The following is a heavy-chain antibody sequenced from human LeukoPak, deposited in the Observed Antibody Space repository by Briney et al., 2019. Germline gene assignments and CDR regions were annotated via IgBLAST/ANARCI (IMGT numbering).Heavy chain of an antibody. J-gene: IGHJ4*02. CDR3: AAVGSVGATWDFDY. V-gene: IGHV1-58*02. Sequence: SVKVSCKASGFTFTSSAMQWVRQARGQRLEWIGWIVVGSGNTNYAQKFQERVTITRDMSTSTAYMELSSLRSEDTAVYYCAAVGSVGATWDFDYWGQGTLVTVSS. CDR1: GFTFTSSA. CDR2: IVVGSGNT. D-gene: IGHD1-26*01.